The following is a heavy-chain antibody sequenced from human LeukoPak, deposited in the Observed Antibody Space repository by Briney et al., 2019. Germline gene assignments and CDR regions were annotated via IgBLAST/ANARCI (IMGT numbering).Heavy chain of an antibody. D-gene: IGHD6-6*01. Sequence: PGGSLRLSCAASGFTFSSYAMSWVRQAPGKGLEWVSAISGSGGSTYYADSVKGRFTITRDNSKNTLYLQMNSLRAEDTAVYYCAATFEYSSSRDYWGQGTLVTVSS. V-gene: IGHV3-23*01. CDR1: GFTFSSYA. CDR2: ISGSGGST. CDR3: AATFEYSSSRDY. J-gene: IGHJ4*02.